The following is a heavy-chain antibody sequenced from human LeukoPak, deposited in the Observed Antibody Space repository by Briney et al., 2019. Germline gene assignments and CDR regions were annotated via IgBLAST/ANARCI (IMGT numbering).Heavy chain of an antibody. Sequence: SETLSLTCTVSGGSISSSSYYWGWIRQPPGKGLEWIGYIYYSGSTNYNPSLKSRVTISVDTSKNQFSLKLTSVTAADTAVYYCARDRTGWLAPDYWGQGILVTVPS. CDR2: IYYSGST. D-gene: IGHD6-19*01. CDR1: GGSISSSSYY. CDR3: ARDRTGWLAPDY. V-gene: IGHV4-61*01. J-gene: IGHJ4*02.